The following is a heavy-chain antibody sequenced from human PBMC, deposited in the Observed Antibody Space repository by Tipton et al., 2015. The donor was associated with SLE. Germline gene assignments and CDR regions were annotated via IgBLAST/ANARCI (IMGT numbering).Heavy chain of an antibody. J-gene: IGHJ6*04. CDR2: IYYSGTT. Sequence: LTCTVSGGSISSSDHYWGWIRQPPGKGLEWIGSIYYSGTTYYNPSLKSRVTITVDTSNNQFSLRLSSVTAADTAVYYCARGVWEWFRGEDVWGKGATVTVSS. V-gene: IGHV4-39*07. CDR1: GGSISSSDHY. CDR3: ARGVWEWFRGEDV. D-gene: IGHD3-3*01.